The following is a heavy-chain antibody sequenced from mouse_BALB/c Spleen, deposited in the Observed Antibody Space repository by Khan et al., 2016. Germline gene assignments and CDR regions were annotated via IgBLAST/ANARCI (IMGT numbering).Heavy chain of an antibody. CDR3: AREDNGNYGDYFDY. D-gene: IGHD2-1*01. CDR2: ISTGDST. CDR1: GFTFRNYA. J-gene: IGHJ2*01. Sequence: EVELVESGGGLVKPGGSLKLSCAASGFTFRNYALSWVRQTPEKRLEWVASISTGDSTYYGDSVKGRFTISRDNARNILYLQMSSLRSEDTAMFYCAREDNGNYGDYFDYWGQGTTLTGSS. V-gene: IGHV5-6-5*01.